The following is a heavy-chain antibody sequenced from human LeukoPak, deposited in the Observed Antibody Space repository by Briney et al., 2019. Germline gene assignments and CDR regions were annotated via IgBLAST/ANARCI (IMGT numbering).Heavy chain of an antibody. V-gene: IGHV4-34*01. Sequence: SETLSLTCAVYGESLSKYYWTWIRQSPGKGLEWIGEINHRGSTNLNPSLKSRVTLSVDTSKYQFSLKLTSVTAADAAVYYCASSVGSTDYWGQGTLVTVSS. CDR3: ASSVGSTDY. J-gene: IGHJ4*02. CDR1: GESLSKYY. D-gene: IGHD1-26*01. CDR2: INHRGST.